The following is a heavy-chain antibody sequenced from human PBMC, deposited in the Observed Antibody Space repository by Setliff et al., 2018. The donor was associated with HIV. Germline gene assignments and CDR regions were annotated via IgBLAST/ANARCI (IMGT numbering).Heavy chain of an antibody. CDR2: IKQDGSEK. Sequence: PGGSLRLSCAASGFAFCGHQMSWVRQAPGKGLEWVAKIKQDGSEKYYVDSVKGRFTISRDNAKNSLYLQMNSLRAEDTAMYYCARDWRSGYYLNFDYWGQGTLVTVSS. D-gene: IGHD5-12*01. J-gene: IGHJ4*02. V-gene: IGHV3-7*01. CDR1: GFAFCGHQ. CDR3: ARDWRSGYYLNFDY.